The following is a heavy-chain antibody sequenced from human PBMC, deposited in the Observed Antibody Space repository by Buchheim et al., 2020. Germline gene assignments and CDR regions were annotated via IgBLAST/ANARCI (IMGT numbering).Heavy chain of an antibody. CDR3: ARGYDSSGAETNYFDY. CDR1: GGSFSGYY. J-gene: IGHJ4*02. CDR2: INHSGST. D-gene: IGHD3-22*01. Sequence: QVQLQQWGAGLLKPSETLSLTCAVYGGSFSGYYWSWIRQPPGKGLEWIGEINHSGSTNYNPSLKSRVTIAVDTSKNQFSLTLSSVTAADTAVYYCARGYDSSGAETNYFDYWGQGTL. V-gene: IGHV4-34*01.